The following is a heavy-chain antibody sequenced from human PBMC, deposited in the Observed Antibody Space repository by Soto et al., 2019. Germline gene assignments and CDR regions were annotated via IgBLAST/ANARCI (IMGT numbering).Heavy chain of an antibody. V-gene: IGHV3-48*02. CDR3: ARPEYSSSSYGMDV. CDR1: GFTFSSYS. Sequence: EVQLVESGGGLVQPGGSLRLSCAASGFTFSSYSMNWVRQAPGKGLEWVSYISSSSSTIYYADSVKGRFTISRDNAKNSLYLPMNSLRDEDTAVYYWARPEYSSSSYGMDVWGQGTTVTGSS. CDR2: ISSSSSTI. J-gene: IGHJ6*02. D-gene: IGHD6-6*01.